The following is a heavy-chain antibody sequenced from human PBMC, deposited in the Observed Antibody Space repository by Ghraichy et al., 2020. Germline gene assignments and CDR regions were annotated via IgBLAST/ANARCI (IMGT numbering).Heavy chain of an antibody. CDR2: ISSSSSYI. CDR3: ARESNYCSSTSCYLDH. J-gene: IGHJ4*02. V-gene: IGHV3-21*01. CDR1: GFTFSSYS. Sequence: LSLTCAASGFTFSSYSMNWVRQAPGKGLEWVSSISSSSSYIYYADSLKGRLTISRDNAKNSLYLQMNSLRAEDTAVYYCARESNYCSSTSCYLDHWGKGTLVTVSS. D-gene: IGHD2-2*01.